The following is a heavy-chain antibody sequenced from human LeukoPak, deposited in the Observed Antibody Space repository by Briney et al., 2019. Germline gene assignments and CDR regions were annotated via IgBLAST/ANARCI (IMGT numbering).Heavy chain of an antibody. CDR3: ARSEFVVVPAALDY. CDR2: IIPIFGTA. V-gene: IGHV1-69*05. Sequence: GASVKVSCKASGGTFSSYAISWVRQAPGQGLEWMGGIIPIFGTANYAQKFQGRVTITTDESTSTAYMELSSLRSEDTAVYYCARSEFVVVPAALDYWGQGTLVTVSS. J-gene: IGHJ4*02. CDR1: GGTFSSYA. D-gene: IGHD2-2*01.